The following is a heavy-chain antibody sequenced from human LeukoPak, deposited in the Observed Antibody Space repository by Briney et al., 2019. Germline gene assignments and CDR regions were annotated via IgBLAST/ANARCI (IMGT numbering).Heavy chain of an antibody. V-gene: IGHV4-39*01. CDR1: GGSISSSSYY. D-gene: IGHD1-26*01. CDR3: ARQEKELTSGFDDDAFDI. CDR2: IYYSGST. Sequence: SETLSLTCTVSGGSISSSSYYWGWIRQPPGKGLEWIGSIYYSGSTYYNPSLKSRVTISVDTSKNQFSLKLSSVTAADTAVYYCARQEKELTSGFDDDAFDIWGQGTMVTVPS. J-gene: IGHJ3*02.